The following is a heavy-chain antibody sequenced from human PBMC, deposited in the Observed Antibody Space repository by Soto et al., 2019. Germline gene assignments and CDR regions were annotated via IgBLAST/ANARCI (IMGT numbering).Heavy chain of an antibody. V-gene: IGHV1-8*01. D-gene: IGHD3-16*01. CDR1: GYTFTTYD. CDR2: INPNADKT. CDR3: ARQRRGTWYYFDH. Sequence: ASVKVSCKTSGYTFTTYDINWVRQATGQGLEWMGWINPNADKTGFAQKFQGRVTMTRDTSINTVYMELNNLRSEDTAVCYCARQRRGTWYYFDHWGQGTLVTVSS. J-gene: IGHJ4*02.